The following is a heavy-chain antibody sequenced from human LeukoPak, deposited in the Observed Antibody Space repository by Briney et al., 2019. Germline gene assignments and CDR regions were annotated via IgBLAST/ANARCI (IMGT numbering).Heavy chain of an antibody. CDR2: ISSSGGST. CDR1: GFNFTNYA. CDR3: AKDGPTAIPSWFDP. V-gene: IGHV3-23*01. D-gene: IGHD2-21*02. Sequence: GGSLRLPCAASGFNFTNYAMNWVRQAPGRGLEWVSLISSSGGSTYYAGSVKGRFTISRDNSKSTLYLQMNSLRAEDTAIYYCAKDGPTAIPSWFDPWGQGTLVTVSS. J-gene: IGHJ5*02.